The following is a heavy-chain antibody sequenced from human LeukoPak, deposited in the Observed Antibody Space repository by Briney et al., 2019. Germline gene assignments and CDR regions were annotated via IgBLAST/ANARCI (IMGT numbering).Heavy chain of an antibody. J-gene: IGHJ4*02. CDR1: GYTFTSYG. D-gene: IGHD6-13*01. V-gene: IGHV1-18*01. Sequence: ASVKVSCKASGYTFTSYGISWVRQAPGQGLERMGWISAYNGNTNYAQKLQGRVTMTTDTSTSTAYMELRSLRSDDTAVYYCARELSNPTWYSSSWSEVDYWGQGTLVTVSS. CDR2: ISAYNGNT. CDR3: ARELSNPTWYSSSWSEVDY.